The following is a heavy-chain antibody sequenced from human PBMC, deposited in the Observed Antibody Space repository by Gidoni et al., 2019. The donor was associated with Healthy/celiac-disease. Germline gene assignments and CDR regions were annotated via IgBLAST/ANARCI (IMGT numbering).Heavy chain of an antibody. J-gene: IGHJ6*02. V-gene: IGHV1-69*01. CDR1: GGTFSSSA. CDR3: ARDGTVVTPGGPSLDV. CDR2: IIPIFGTA. Sequence: QVQLVQSGAEVKKPGSSVKVSCKASGGTFSSSAISWVRQAPGQGLEWMGGIIPIFGTANYAQKFQGRVTITADESTSTAYMELSSLRSEDTAVYYCARDGTVVTPGGPSLDVWGQGTTVTVSS. D-gene: IGHD2-21*02.